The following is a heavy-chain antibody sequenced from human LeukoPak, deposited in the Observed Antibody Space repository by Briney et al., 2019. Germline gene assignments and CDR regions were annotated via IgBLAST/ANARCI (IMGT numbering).Heavy chain of an antibody. Sequence: PGGSLRLSCAASGFTFSSYAMSWVRQAPGKGLEWVSAISGSGGSTYYADSVRGRFTISRDNAKNSLYLQMNSLRAEDTAVYYCARTTVTTFYYYYYYMDVWGKGTTVTVSS. CDR2: ISGSGGST. CDR1: GFTFSSYA. D-gene: IGHD4-17*01. V-gene: IGHV3-23*01. J-gene: IGHJ6*03. CDR3: ARTTVTTFYYYYYYMDV.